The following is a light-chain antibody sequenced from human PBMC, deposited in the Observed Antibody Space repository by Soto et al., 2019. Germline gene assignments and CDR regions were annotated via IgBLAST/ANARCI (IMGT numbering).Light chain of an antibody. Sequence: EIVLTQSPGTLPLSPGERATLSCRASQSVSSKYLAWYQQKPGRAPRVLIYGTSIRASGVPERFSGGGSGTDFTLTITRLEPEDFAVYYCQQYGSSLFTFGPGTKVDIK. V-gene: IGKV3-20*01. CDR2: GTS. J-gene: IGKJ3*01. CDR3: QQYGSSLFT. CDR1: QSVSSKY.